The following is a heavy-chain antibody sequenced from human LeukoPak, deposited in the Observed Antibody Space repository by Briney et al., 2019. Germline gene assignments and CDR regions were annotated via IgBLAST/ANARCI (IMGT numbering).Heavy chain of an antibody. CDR3: AKGRVLRYFDWTNAEYFQH. D-gene: IGHD3-9*01. J-gene: IGHJ1*01. Sequence: PGGSLRLSCAASGFTFSSYAMSWVRQAPGKGLEWVSAISGSGGSTYYADSVKGRFTISRDNSKNTLYLQMNSLRAEDTAVYYCAKGRVLRYFDWTNAEYFQHWGQGTLVTVSS. CDR2: ISGSGGST. V-gene: IGHV3-23*01. CDR1: GFTFSSYA.